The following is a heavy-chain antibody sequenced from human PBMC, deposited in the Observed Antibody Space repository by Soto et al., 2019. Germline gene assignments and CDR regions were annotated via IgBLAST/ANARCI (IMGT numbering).Heavy chain of an antibody. CDR3: ARAEQDYYYYGMDV. V-gene: IGHV3-21*01. CDR1: GFTFSTYS. CDR2: IGSISSYI. J-gene: IGHJ6*02. D-gene: IGHD6-13*01. Sequence: EVQLVESGGGLVKPGGSLRLSCAASGFTFSTYSMRWVRQAPGKGLEWVSSIGSISSYIYYEDSVKGRFTISRDNAKNSLYLQMSSLRAEDTAVYYCARAEQDYYYYGMDVWGQGTTVTVSS.